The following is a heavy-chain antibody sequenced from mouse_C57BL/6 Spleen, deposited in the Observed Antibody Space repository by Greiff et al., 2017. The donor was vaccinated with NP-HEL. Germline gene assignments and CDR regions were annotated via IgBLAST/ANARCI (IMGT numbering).Heavy chain of an antibody. CDR1: GYTFTSYW. Sequence: QVQLKESGAELAKPGASVKLSCKASGYTFTSYWMHWVKQRPGQGLEWIGYINPSSGYTKYNQKFKDKATLTADKSSSTAYMQLSSLTYEDSAVYYCAKIPLRYYFDYWGQGTTLTVSS. CDR2: INPSSGYT. D-gene: IGHD1-1*01. CDR3: AKIPLRYYFDY. J-gene: IGHJ2*01. V-gene: IGHV1-7*01.